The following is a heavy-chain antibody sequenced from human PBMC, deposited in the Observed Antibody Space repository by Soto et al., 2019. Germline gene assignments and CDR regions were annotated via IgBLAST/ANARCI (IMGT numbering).Heavy chain of an antibody. J-gene: IGHJ2*01. CDR3: FFFQAEDGIRDSLPVSAFLLNRSSDL. D-gene: IGHD3-9*01. Sequence: KGLEWVSAISGSGTTAYYADSVKGRFTISRDNSRNTLYLQMNSLRAVDTAVYYCFFFQAEDGIRDSLPVSAFLLNRSSDL. CDR2: ISGSGTTA. V-gene: IGHV3-23*01.